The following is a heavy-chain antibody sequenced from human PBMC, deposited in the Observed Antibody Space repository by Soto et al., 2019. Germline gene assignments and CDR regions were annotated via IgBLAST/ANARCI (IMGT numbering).Heavy chain of an antibody. D-gene: IGHD6-6*01. V-gene: IGHV4-34*01. CDR1: GGSFSGYY. Sequence: SETLSLTCAVYGGSFSGYYWSWIRQPPGKGLEWIGEINHSGSTNYNPSLKSRVTISVDTSKNQFSLKLSSVTAADTAVYYCARKRFGQLVFDPWGQGTLVTFSS. CDR2: INHSGST. J-gene: IGHJ5*02. CDR3: ARKRFGQLVFDP.